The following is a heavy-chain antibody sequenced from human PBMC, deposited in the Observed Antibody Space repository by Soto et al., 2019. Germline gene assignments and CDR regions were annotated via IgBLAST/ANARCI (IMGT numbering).Heavy chain of an antibody. CDR3: ARCNNGWYVHWYYGMDV. V-gene: IGHV3-21*01. CDR1: GFTFSSYR. Sequence: EVQLVESGGGLVKPGGSLRLSCAASGFTFSSYRMNWVRQAPGQGLEWVSSSSSSSSSIYYADSVKGRFTISRDNAKNSLYLQMNSLRAEDTAVSYCARCNNGWYVHWYYGMDVWGQGTTVTVSS. CDR2: SSSSSSSI. D-gene: IGHD6-19*01. J-gene: IGHJ6*02.